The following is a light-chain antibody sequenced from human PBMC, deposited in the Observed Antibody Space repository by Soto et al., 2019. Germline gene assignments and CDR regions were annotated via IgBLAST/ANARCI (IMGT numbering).Light chain of an antibody. CDR2: AAS. J-gene: IGKJ1*01. CDR3: QQSYSTLWT. CDR1: QSIRSY. Sequence: DIQMTQSPSSLSASVGDRVTITCRASQSIRSYLNWYQQKSGKVPKLLIYAASSLQSGVPSRFRGSGSGTDFTLTISSLQPEDFATYYCQQSYSTLWTFGQGTKVEVK. V-gene: IGKV1-39*01.